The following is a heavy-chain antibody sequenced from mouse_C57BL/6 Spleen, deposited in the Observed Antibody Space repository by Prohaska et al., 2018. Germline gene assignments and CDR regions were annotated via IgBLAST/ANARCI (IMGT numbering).Heavy chain of an antibody. V-gene: IGHV1-55*01. J-gene: IGHJ3*01. Sequence: QVQLQQPGAELVKPGASVKMSCKASGYTFTSYWITWVKQRPGQGLEWIGDIYPGSGSTNYNEKFKSKATRTVDTSSSTAYMQLSSLTSEDSAVYYCARGGGDGYPFAYWSQGTLVTVSA. CDR1: GYTFTSYW. CDR2: IYPGSGST. CDR3: ARGGGDGYPFAY. D-gene: IGHD2-3*01.